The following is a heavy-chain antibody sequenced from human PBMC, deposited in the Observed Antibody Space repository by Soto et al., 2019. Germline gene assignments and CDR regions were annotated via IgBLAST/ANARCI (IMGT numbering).Heavy chain of an antibody. D-gene: IGHD1-26*01. CDR3: ARDLGRGSYTFDE. J-gene: IGHJ4*02. Sequence: GASVKVSCKASGGTFSSYAISWVRQAPGQGLEWMGGIIPIFGTANYAQKFQGRVTITADESTSTAYMELSSLRSEDTAVYYCARDLGRGSYTFDEWGQGTLVTVSS. CDR2: IIPIFGTA. V-gene: IGHV1-69*13. CDR1: GGTFSSYA.